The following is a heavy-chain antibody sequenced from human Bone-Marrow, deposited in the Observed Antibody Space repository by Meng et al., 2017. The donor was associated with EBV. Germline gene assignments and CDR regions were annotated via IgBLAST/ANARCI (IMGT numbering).Heavy chain of an antibody. V-gene: IGHV3-23*04. D-gene: IGHD5-12*01. J-gene: IGHJ4*02. Sequence: VRLGGSGGGLVKPGGPLRLSCAASGFTFNNYAMSWVRQAPGKGLEWVSAISRSGDSTYYADSVKGRFTISRDNSKNTLYLQMNSLRAEDTAVYYCAPGAYGYWGQGTLVTVSS. CDR1: GFTFNNYA. CDR3: APGAYGY. CDR2: ISRSGDST.